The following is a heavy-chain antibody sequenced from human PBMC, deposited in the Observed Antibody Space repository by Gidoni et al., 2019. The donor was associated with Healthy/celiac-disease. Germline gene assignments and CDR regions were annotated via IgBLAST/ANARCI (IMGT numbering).Heavy chain of an antibody. CDR1: GGSISSYY. V-gene: IGHV4-4*07. Sequence: QVQLQESGPGLVKPSETLSLSCTVSGGSISSYYWSWIRQPAGKGLEWIGRIYTSGSTNYNPSLKSRVTMSVDTSKNQFSLKLSSVTAADTAVYCCARDLNGSYPRRYYFDYWGQGTLVTVSS. CDR2: IYTSGST. J-gene: IGHJ4*02. D-gene: IGHD1-26*01. CDR3: ARDLNGSYPRRYYFDY.